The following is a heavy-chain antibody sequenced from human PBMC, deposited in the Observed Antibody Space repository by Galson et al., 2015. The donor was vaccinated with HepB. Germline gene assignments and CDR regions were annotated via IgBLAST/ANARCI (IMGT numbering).Heavy chain of an antibody. CDR1: GYTFSGYY. Sequence: SCKASGYTFSGYYMHWVRQAPGQGLEWMGWINPNSGGTKYSQKFRGRVTMARDTSFSTAYMELTRLTSDDTAVYYCARDAHSTSSYYYYYAGMDIWGQGTTVTVSS. J-gene: IGHJ6*02. CDR2: INPNSGGT. V-gene: IGHV1-2*02. CDR3: ARDAHSTSSYYYYYAGMDI. D-gene: IGHD4-11*01.